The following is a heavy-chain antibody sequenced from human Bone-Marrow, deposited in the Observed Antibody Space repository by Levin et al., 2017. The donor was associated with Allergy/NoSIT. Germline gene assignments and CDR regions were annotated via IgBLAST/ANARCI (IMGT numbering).Heavy chain of an antibody. D-gene: IGHD6-13*01. Sequence: GGSLRLSCAASGFMFTNYGIHWVRQAPGKGLEWVAVIWYDGTNKFYADSVKGRFTISRDNSKNMLYLQMNSLRAEDTAVYYCARDLGGVAAAGTWDYYYAGLDVWGQGTTVTVSS. J-gene: IGHJ6*02. CDR1: GFMFTNYG. CDR3: ARDLGGVAAAGTWDYYYAGLDV. V-gene: IGHV3-33*01. CDR2: IWYDGTNK.